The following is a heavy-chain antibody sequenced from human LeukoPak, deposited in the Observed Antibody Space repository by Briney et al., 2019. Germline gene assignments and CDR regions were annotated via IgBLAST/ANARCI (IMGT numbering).Heavy chain of an antibody. V-gene: IGHV3-7*01. CDR3: ARGHTYYDILTGYKLIDY. Sequence: GGSLRLSCAASGFTFSSYWMSWVRQAPGKGLEWVANIKQDGSEKYYVDSVKGRFTISRDNAKNSLYVQMNSLRAEDTAVYYCARGHTYYDILTGYKLIDYWGQGTLVTVSS. J-gene: IGHJ4*02. CDR1: GFTFSSYW. D-gene: IGHD3-9*01. CDR2: IKQDGSEK.